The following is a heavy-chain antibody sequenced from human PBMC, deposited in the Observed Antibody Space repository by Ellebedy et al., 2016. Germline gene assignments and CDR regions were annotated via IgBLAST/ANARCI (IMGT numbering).Heavy chain of an antibody. CDR1: GFTFSSYA. J-gene: IGHJ4*02. CDR2: ISYDGSNK. V-gene: IGHV3-30*14. D-gene: IGHD2-8*01. Sequence: GGSLRLSXAASGFTFSSYAMHWVRQAPGKGLEWVAVISYDGSNKYYADSVKGRFTISSDAYKNSLSLQMNSLRAEDTAVYYCTRSPSVYYSLYFDSWGQGTLVTVSS. CDR3: TRSPSVYYSLYFDS.